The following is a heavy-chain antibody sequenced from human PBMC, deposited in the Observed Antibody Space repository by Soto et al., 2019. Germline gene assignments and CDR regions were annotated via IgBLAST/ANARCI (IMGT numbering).Heavy chain of an antibody. V-gene: IGHV4-34*01. J-gene: IGHJ4*02. D-gene: IGHD2-8*02. CDR3: ARDKITGLFDY. Sequence: QVQLQQWGAGLLKPSETLSLTCAVYGGSFSGYYWTWIRQPPGTGLEWIGEINHSGSTNYNPSLKSRVTISVDTSKKQFSLKLTSVTAAYTAVYYCARDKITGLFDYWGQGTLVTVSS. CDR1: GGSFSGYY. CDR2: INHSGST.